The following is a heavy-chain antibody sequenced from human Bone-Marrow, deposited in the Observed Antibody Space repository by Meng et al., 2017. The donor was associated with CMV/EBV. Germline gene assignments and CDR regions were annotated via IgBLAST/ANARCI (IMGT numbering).Heavy chain of an antibody. CDR1: GFSFNNYA. J-gene: IGHJ6*02. D-gene: IGHD3-9*01. CDR2: ISYDETSQ. Sequence: GESLKISCAASGFSFNNYAIHWVRQAPGSGLEWVAVISYDETSQYYADSVKGRFTISRDNSKNTLYLQMNSLRAEDTAVYYCASLREGLLRYFDWSRYYYYGMDVWGQGTTGTGS. CDR3: ASLREGLLRYFDWSRYYYYGMDV. V-gene: IGHV3-30*04.